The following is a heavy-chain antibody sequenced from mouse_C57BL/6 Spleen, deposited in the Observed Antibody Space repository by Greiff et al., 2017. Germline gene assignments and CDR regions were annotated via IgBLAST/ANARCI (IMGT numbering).Heavy chain of an antibody. CDR2: INPNNGGT. CDR3: ARREYYYAMDY. CDR1: GYTFTDYY. Sequence: VQLQQSGPELVQPGASVKISCKASGYTFTDYYMNWVKQSHGKSLEWIGDINPNNGGTSYNQKFKGKATLTVDKSSSTAYMEIRSLTSEDSAVXYCARREYYYAMDYWGQGTSVTVSS. J-gene: IGHJ4*01. V-gene: IGHV1-26*01.